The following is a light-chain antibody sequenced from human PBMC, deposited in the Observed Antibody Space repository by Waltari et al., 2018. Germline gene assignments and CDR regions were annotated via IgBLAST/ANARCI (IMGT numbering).Light chain of an antibody. CDR3: QQSYSTPFT. J-gene: IGKJ3*01. CDR2: GAS. CDR1: QSISSY. Sequence: DIQMTQSPSSLSASVGDRVTITCRASQSISSYLNWYQQKPGKAPKLLIYGASSLQSGVPSRFSGCGSGTDFTLTISSLQPDDFATYYCQQSYSTPFTFGPGTKVDIK. V-gene: IGKV1-39*01.